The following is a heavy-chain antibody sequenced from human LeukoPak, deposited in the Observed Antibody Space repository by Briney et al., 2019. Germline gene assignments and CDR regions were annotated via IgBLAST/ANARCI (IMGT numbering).Heavy chain of an antibody. CDR1: GGSISSYY. J-gene: IGHJ4*02. D-gene: IGHD3-22*01. CDR2: IYYSGST. Sequence: SETLSLTCTVSGGSISSYYWSWIRQPPGKGLEWIGYIYYSGSTNFNPSLKSRVTISVDTSKNQFSLKLSSVTAADTAVYYCARTYYYDSSGYYSLIFDYWGQGTLVTVSS. CDR3: ARTYYYDSSGYYSLIFDY. V-gene: IGHV4-59*08.